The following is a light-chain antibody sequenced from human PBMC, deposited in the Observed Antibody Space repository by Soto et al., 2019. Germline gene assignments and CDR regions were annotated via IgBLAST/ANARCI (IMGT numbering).Light chain of an antibody. V-gene: IGKV3D-15*01. CDR2: GAS. J-gene: IGKJ4*01. Sequence: IVLTHSPDTLSLSPCERATLSFSASQSVSSTYLAWYQQKPGQAPRLLIYGASTRASGIPTRFSGSGSGTEFTLTISSLQSEDFAVYFCQSYNDWPLTFGGGTKVDIK. CDR1: QSVSSTY. CDR3: QSYNDWPLT.